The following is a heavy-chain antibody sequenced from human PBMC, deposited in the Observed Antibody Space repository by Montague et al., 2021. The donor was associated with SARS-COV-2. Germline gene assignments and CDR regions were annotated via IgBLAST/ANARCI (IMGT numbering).Heavy chain of an antibody. CDR3: ASAFYGGHWAFDV. V-gene: IGHV6-1*01. Sequence: CAISGDSVSSTSASWNWIRQSPSRGLEWLGRTYYRSWWRSQYPGSLESRITISGDTSKSQFSLQLNSVTPEDTAVCYCASAFYGGHWAFDVWGQGTMVTVSS. D-gene: IGHD3-3*02. J-gene: IGHJ3*01. CDR2: TYYRSWWRS. CDR1: GDSVSSTSAS.